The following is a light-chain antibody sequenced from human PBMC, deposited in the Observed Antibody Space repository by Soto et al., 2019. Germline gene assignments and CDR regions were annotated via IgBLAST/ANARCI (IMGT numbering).Light chain of an antibody. J-gene: IGKJ1*01. CDR1: QSISSW. CDR2: KAS. CDR3: QQYNSYPWT. Sequence: DIQMTQSPSPLSASVGDRVTITCRASQSISSWLAWYQQKPGKAPKLLISKASSLESGVPSRFSGSGSGTEFTLTISGRQPDDFATYYCQQYNSYPWTFGQGTKVEIK. V-gene: IGKV1-5*03.